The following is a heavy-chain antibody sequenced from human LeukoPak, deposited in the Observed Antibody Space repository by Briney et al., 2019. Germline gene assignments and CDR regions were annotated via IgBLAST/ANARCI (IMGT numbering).Heavy chain of an antibody. CDR1: GGSISSGGYY. CDR3: ARGRQQLATRIYYYYGMDV. D-gene: IGHD6-13*01. Sequence: SETLSLTCTVSGGSISSGGYYWSWIRQHPGKGLEWIGYIYYSGSTYYNPSLKSRVTISADRSKNQFSLKLSSVTAADTAVYYCARGRQQLATRIYYYYGMDVWGQGTTVTVSS. CDR2: IYYSGST. V-gene: IGHV4-31*03. J-gene: IGHJ6*02.